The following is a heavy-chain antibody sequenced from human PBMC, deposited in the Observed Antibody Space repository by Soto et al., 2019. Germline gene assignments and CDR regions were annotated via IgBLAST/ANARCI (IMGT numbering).Heavy chain of an antibody. CDR3: ARDIAVAGSNWFDP. D-gene: IGHD6-19*01. J-gene: IGHJ5*02. V-gene: IGHV1-69*06. CDR2: IIPIFGTA. Sequence: GAPVKVSCKASGGTFSSYAISWVRQAPGQGLEWMGGIIPIFGTANYAQKFQGRVTITADKSTSTAYMELSSLRSEDTAVYYCARDIAVAGSNWFDPWGQGTLVTVSS. CDR1: GGTFSSYA.